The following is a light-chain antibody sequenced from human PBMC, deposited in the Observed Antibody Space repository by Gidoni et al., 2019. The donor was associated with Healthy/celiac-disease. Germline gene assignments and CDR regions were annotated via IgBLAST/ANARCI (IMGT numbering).Light chain of an antibody. Sequence: EIVLTQSPGTLSLSPGERATRSCRASQSVSSSYLAWYQQKPGQAPRLLIYGASRRATGIPDRFSGSGSGTDFTLTISRLEPEDFAVYYCQQYGSLFTFGPGTKVDIK. CDR1: QSVSSSY. V-gene: IGKV3-20*01. J-gene: IGKJ3*01. CDR3: QQYGSLFT. CDR2: GAS.